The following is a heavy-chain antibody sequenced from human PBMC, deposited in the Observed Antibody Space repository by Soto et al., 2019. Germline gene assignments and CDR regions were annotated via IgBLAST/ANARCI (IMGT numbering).Heavy chain of an antibody. CDR1: GYTFTNYG. CDR2: ISTNSGHT. Sequence: QVQLVQSGAEVKKPGASVKVSCKASGYTFTNYGISWVRQAPGQGLEWMGWISTNSGHTDYAQNLRGRVTMTTDTSTTTAYMELRSLRSDDTAVYYCAREEYRQLDHWGQGTLVTVS. J-gene: IGHJ5*02. V-gene: IGHV1-18*04. CDR3: AREEYRQLDH. D-gene: IGHD3-16*02.